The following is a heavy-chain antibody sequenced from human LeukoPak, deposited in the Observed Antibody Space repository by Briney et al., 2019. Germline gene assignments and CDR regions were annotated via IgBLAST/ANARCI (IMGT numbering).Heavy chain of an antibody. Sequence: SETLSLTCTVSGVSISTSNYYWGWIRQPPGKGLEWIGSIYYTGSTYYNPSLNSRVTVSVDTSKNQFSLKLSSVTAADTAVYYCASRTRFGELRFDYWGREPWSPSPQ. CDR1: GVSISTSNYY. J-gene: IGHJ4*02. V-gene: IGHV4-39*01. D-gene: IGHD3-10*01. CDR2: IYYTGST. CDR3: ASRTRFGELRFDY.